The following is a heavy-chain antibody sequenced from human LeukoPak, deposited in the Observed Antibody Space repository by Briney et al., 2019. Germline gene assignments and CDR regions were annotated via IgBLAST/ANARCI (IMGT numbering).Heavy chain of an antibody. V-gene: IGHV1-2*02. CDR2: IIPNSGAT. CDR1: VYTFTGYP. CDR3: TREDY. Sequence: GASVKVSCKASVYTFTGYPILWVRQAPGQGLEWMGWIIPNSGATTYAQKFQGRVTMTRDTSISTAFMELSGLRYDDTAVYYCTREDYWGQGTPVTVSS. J-gene: IGHJ4*02.